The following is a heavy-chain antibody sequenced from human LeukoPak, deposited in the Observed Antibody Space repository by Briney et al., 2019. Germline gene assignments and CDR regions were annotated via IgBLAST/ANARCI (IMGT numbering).Heavy chain of an antibody. Sequence: GGSLRLSCAASGFTFSGYGMHWVRQAPGKGLEWVAFVRYDSSNKYYADSVKGRFTISRDNAKNSLYLQMNSLRAEDTAVYYCARISGGDRDDAFDIWGQGTMVTVSS. CDR2: VRYDSSNK. V-gene: IGHV3-30*02. CDR1: GFTFSGYG. J-gene: IGHJ3*02. D-gene: IGHD2-21*02. CDR3: ARISGGDRDDAFDI.